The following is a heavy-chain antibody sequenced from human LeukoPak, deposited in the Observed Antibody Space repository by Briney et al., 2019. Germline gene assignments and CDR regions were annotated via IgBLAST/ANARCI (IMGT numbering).Heavy chain of an antibody. CDR2: IYHSGST. Sequence: SETLSLTCAVSGGSISSSNWWSWVRQPPGKGLEWIGEIYHSGSTNYNPSLKSRVTISVDTSKNQFSLKLSSVTAADTAVYYCAREQRATGAFDIWGQGTMVTVSS. CDR1: GGSISSSNW. V-gene: IGHV4-4*02. J-gene: IGHJ3*02. D-gene: IGHD6-25*01. CDR3: AREQRATGAFDI.